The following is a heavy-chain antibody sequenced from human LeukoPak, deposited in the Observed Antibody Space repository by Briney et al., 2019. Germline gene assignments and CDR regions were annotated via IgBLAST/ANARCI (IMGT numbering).Heavy chain of an antibody. Sequence: ASVKVSCKASGYTFTGYYMHWVRQAPEQGLEWMGWINPNSGGTNYAHKFQGRVTMTRDTSISTAYMELSSLRSDDSAVYFCSRASTIAAPAAIPNDFWGQGTLVTVSS. D-gene: IGHD6-13*01. CDR2: INPNSGGT. CDR3: SRASTIAAPAAIPNDF. V-gene: IGHV1-2*02. CDR1: GYTFTGYY. J-gene: IGHJ4*02.